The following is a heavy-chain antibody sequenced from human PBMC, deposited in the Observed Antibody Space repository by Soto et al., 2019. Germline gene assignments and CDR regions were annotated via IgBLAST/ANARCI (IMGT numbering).Heavy chain of an antibody. CDR1: GYTFTSYD. V-gene: IGHV1-8*01. Sequence: QVQLVQSGAEVKKPGASVKVSCMTSGYTFTSYDINRVRQASGQGLEWVGWMNTNNGYTAYAPKFQGRVTVTRNTSIRTVYMELSSLRSEDTAVYYCARERSAAGNYYGMDVWGQGTTVTVSS. CDR2: MNTNNGYT. J-gene: IGHJ6*02. D-gene: IGHD6-13*01. CDR3: ARERSAAGNYYGMDV.